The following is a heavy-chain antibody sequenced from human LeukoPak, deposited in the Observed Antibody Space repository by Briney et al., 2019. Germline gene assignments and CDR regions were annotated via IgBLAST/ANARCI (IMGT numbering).Heavy chain of an antibody. D-gene: IGHD1-26*01. J-gene: IGHJ4*02. Sequence: GRSLRLSCAASGFTFSSYGMHWVRQAPVKGLEWVAVIWYDGSNKYYADSVKGRFTLSRDNSKNTLYLQMNSLRAEDTAVYYCARPTYSGSYYWFDYWGQGTLVTVSS. CDR1: GFTFSSYG. CDR2: IWYDGSNK. CDR3: ARPTYSGSYYWFDY. V-gene: IGHV3-33*01.